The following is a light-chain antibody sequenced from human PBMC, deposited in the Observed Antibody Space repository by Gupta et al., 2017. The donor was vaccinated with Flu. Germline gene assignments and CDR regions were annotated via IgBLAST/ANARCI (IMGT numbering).Light chain of an antibody. J-gene: IGKJ3*01. V-gene: IGKV3-15*01. CDR3: QHNNSCPIT. CDR2: GAS. CDR1: QSVRSY. Sequence: PASLSLSPEERATPSCRVSQSVRSYLAWNQQQAGPSPILLNYGASTRATMLTARSSGSGSGTESTLTISSLQYGDSAVYYCQHNNSCPITFGRGTKVDIK.